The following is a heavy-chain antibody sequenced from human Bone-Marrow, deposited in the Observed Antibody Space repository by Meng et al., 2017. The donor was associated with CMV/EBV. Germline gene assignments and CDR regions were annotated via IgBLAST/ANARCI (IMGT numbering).Heavy chain of an antibody. J-gene: IGHJ1*01. V-gene: IGHV3-21*03. CDR2: ISGVSSYI. CDR1: GFTFSSYT. Sequence: GESLKISCAASGFTFSSYTMNWVRQAPGKGLEWVSSISGVSSYIYYADSVKGRFTISRDDSKNTLYLQMDSLKTEDTAVYYCVTGVGGYWGQGTLVTVSS. D-gene: IGHD3-16*01. CDR3: VTGVGGY.